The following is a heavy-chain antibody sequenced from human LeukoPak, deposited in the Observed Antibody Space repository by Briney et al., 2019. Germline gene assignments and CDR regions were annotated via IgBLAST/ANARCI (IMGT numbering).Heavy chain of an antibody. CDR1: GGTFSSYT. D-gene: IGHD4-23*01. CDR2: IIPIFDTA. CDR3: ARDYSASYGGNFFDY. J-gene: IGHJ4*02. Sequence: SVKVSCKASGGTFSSYTISWVRQAPGQGLEWMGGIIPIFDTANYAQKFQGRVTITTDESTSTAYMELSSLRSEDTAVYYCARDYSASYGGNFFDYWGQGTLVTVSS. V-gene: IGHV1-69*05.